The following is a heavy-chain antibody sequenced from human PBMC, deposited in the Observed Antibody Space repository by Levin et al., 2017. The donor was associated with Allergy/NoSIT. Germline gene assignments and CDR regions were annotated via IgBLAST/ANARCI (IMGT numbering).Heavy chain of an antibody. D-gene: IGHD2-15*01. CDR2: IIPIFGTA. Sequence: ASVKVSCKASGGTFSSYAISWVRQAPGQGLEWMGGIIPIFGTANYAQKFQGRVTITADESTSTAYMELSSLRSEDTAVYYCARDSFRASLLTDYYGMDVWGQGTTVTVSS. V-gene: IGHV1-69*13. J-gene: IGHJ6*02. CDR3: ARDSFRASLLTDYYGMDV. CDR1: GGTFSSYA.